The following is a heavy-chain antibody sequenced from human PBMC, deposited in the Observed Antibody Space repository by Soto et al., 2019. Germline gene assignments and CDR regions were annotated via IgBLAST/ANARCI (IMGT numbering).Heavy chain of an antibody. CDR2: INAGNGNT. Sequence: QVQLVQSGAEVKKPGASVKVSCKASGYTFTSYAMHWVRQAPGQRLEWMVWINAGNGNTKYSQKVPGRVTLTRDTSASTAYMELIRLRSDDTAVYSWAIGPGGTDGRGDDWGHRTLVIVSS. D-gene: IGHD2-21*01. J-gene: IGHJ4*01. CDR3: AIGPGGTDGRGDD. CDR1: GYTFTSYA. V-gene: IGHV1-3*01.